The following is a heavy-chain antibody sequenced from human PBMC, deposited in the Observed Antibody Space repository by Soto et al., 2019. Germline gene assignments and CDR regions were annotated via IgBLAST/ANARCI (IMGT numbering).Heavy chain of an antibody. V-gene: IGHV3-30*18. D-gene: IGHD3-3*01. CDR1: GFTFSSYG. J-gene: IGHJ5*02. Sequence: PGGSLRLSCAASGFTFSSYGMHWVRQAPGKGLEWVAVISYDGSNKYYADSVKGRFTISRDNSKNTLYLQMNSLRAEDTAVYYCAKVPYDFWSGYYINWFDPWGQGTLVTVSS. CDR2: ISYDGSNK. CDR3: AKVPYDFWSGYYINWFDP.